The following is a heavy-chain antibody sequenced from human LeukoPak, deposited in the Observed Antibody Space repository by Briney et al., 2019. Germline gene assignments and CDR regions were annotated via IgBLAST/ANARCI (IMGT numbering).Heavy chain of an antibody. CDR1: GFTFSSYA. Sequence: GGSLRLSCAASGFTFSSYAMSWVRQAPGKGLEWVSGISWNSGSIGYADSVKGRFTISRDNAKNSLYLQMNSLRAEDTALYYCAKDGTYYYDSSGYWGYFDYWGQGTLVTVSS. CDR2: ISWNSGSI. V-gene: IGHV3-9*01. J-gene: IGHJ4*02. D-gene: IGHD3-22*01. CDR3: AKDGTYYYDSSGYWGYFDY.